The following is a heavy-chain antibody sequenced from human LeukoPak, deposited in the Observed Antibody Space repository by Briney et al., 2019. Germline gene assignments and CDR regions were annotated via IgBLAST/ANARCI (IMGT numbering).Heavy chain of an antibody. CDR1: GFTFSSYS. D-gene: IGHD1-26*01. Sequence: GSLRLSCAASGFTFSSYSMNWVRQAPGKGLEWVSSISSSSSYIYYADSVKGRFTISRDNAKNSLYLQMNSLRAEDTAVYYCARDKLRGSAGNYYYMDVWGKGTTVTVSS. CDR2: ISSSSSYI. CDR3: ARDKLRGSAGNYYYMDV. V-gene: IGHV3-21*01. J-gene: IGHJ6*03.